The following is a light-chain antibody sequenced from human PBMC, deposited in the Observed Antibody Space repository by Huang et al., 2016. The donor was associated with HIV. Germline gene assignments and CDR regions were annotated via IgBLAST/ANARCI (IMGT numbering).Light chain of an antibody. CDR3: QDRYNWPRFT. J-gene: IGKJ3*01. V-gene: IGKV3-11*01. CDR1: QSVVTY. Sequence: ENMLTQSPATLSLSPGKRATLSCRASQSVVTYLAWYQQKPGQAPRLRIYEASFRATGIPVRFSGSGSGTNFTLTISRLEPEDFAVYYCQDRYNWPRFTFGPGTKVDIK. CDR2: EAS.